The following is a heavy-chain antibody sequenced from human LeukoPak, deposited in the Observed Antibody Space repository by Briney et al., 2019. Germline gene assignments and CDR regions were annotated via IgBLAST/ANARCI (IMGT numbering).Heavy chain of an antibody. V-gene: IGHV1-46*01. D-gene: IGHD3-22*01. Sequence: ASVKVSCKASGYTFTSYYMHWVRQAPGQGLEWVGIINPSGGSTSYAQKFQGRVTMTRDTSTSTVYMELSSLRSEDTAVYYCARVPYDSSGYGLYYFDYWGQGTLFTVSS. CDR2: INPSGGST. CDR1: GYTFTSYY. J-gene: IGHJ4*02. CDR3: ARVPYDSSGYGLYYFDY.